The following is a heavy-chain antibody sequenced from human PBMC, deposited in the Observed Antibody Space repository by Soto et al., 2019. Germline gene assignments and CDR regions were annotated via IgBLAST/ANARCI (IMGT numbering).Heavy chain of an antibody. J-gene: IGHJ4*02. CDR2: ISGSGGST. V-gene: IGHV3-23*01. CDR3: ASRNSGWYFDY. CDR1: GFTFSNYA. D-gene: IGHD6-19*01. Sequence: EVQLLESGGGLVQPGGSLRLSCAASGFTFSNYAMNWVRQAPGKGLEWVSVISGSGGSTYYADSVKGRFTISRDNFKNTLYLQMNSLRAEDTAVYYCASRNSGWYFDYWGQGTLVTVSS.